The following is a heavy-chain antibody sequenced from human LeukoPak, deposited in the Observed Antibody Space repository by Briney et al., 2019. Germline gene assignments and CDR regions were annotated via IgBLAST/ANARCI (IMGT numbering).Heavy chain of an antibody. CDR3: ARRRVTFVRGVDITSYYY. CDR2: ITSDGSST. J-gene: IGHJ4*02. D-gene: IGHD3-10*01. V-gene: IGHV3-74*01. CDR1: GFTFSSTW. Sequence: PGGSLRLSCAASGFTFSSTWMHWVRQAPGKGLVWVSRITSDGSSTIYADSVKGRFTISRDNAKNTLYPQMNSLRAEDTALYYCARRRVTFVRGVDITSYYYWGQGTLVTVSS.